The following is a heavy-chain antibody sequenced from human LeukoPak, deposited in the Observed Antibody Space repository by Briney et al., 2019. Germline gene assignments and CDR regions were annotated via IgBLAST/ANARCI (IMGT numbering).Heavy chain of an antibody. V-gene: IGHV3-11*01. CDR1: GFTFSDYY. D-gene: IGHD2-2*01. CDR2: ISSSGSTI. CDR3: ARDLVVPAANYYYYYGMDV. J-gene: IGHJ6*02. Sequence: GGSLRLSCAASGFTFSDYYMSWIRQAPGKGLEWVSYISSSGSTIYYADSVKGRFTIFRDNAKNSLYLQMNSLGAEDTAVYYRARDLVVPAANYYYYYGMDVWGQGTTVTVSS.